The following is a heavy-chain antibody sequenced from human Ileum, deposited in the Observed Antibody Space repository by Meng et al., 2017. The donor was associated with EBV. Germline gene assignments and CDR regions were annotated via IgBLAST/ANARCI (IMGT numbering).Heavy chain of an antibody. CDR3: ARGNKVSDRGFDY. Sequence: HLQKWGAAVFKPADTLALTCAVYGGSVSRYYWSWIRQPPGKGLEWIGEINHSGSTNYNPSLKSRVTISVDTSKNQFSLKLSSVTAADTAVYYCARGNKVSDRGFDYWGQGTLVTVSS. CDR2: INHSGST. CDR1: GGSVSRYY. J-gene: IGHJ4*02. D-gene: IGHD3-10*01. V-gene: IGHV4-34*01.